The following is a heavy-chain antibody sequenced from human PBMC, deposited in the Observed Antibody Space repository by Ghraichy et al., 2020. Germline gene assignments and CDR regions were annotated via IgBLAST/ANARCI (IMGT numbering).Heavy chain of an antibody. CDR3: ARLAGIAAAGGDY. V-gene: IGHV4-39*01. Sequence: SQTLSLTCTVSGGSISSSSYYWGWIRQPPGKGLEWIGSIYYSGSTYYNPSLKSRVTISVDTSKNQFSLKLSSVTAADTAVYYCARLAGIAAAGGDYWGQGTLVTVSS. J-gene: IGHJ4*02. D-gene: IGHD6-13*01. CDR1: GGSISSSSYY. CDR2: IYYSGST.